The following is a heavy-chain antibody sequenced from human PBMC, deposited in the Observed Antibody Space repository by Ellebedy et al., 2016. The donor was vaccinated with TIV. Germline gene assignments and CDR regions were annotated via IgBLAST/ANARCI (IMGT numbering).Heavy chain of an antibody. CDR3: ASRSSSWFYYAMDV. D-gene: IGHD6-13*01. V-gene: IGHV1-8*01. J-gene: IGHJ6*02. CDR1: GYTFTNYD. Sequence: AASVKVSCKASGYTFTNYDMNWVRQATGQGLEWMGYMNPNSGNTGYAQKFQGRVTLTRNTSINTAYMELSSLRSEDTAVYYCASRSSSWFYYAMDVWGQGTTVTVSS. CDR2: MNPNSGNT.